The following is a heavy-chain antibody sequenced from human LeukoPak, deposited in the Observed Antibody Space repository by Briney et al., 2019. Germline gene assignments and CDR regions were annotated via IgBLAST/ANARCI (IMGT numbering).Heavy chain of an antibody. D-gene: IGHD6-13*01. CDR3: ARGVTTYSRGPLDI. V-gene: IGHV1-2*02. J-gene: IGHJ3*02. Sequence: VASVKVSCKASGYTFTSYAMNWVRQAPGQGLEWMGWINPNSGGTNYAQKFQGRVTMTRDTSISTAYMELSRLRSDDTAVYYCARGVTTYSRGPLDIWGQGTMVTVSS. CDR1: GYTFTSYA. CDR2: INPNSGGT.